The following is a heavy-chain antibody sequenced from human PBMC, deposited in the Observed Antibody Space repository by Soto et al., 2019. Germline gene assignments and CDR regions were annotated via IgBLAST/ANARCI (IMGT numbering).Heavy chain of an antibody. CDR1: GGTFSSYA. CDR3: ARDHGAVAGNNYYYYYGMDV. J-gene: IGHJ6*02. Sequence: SVKVSCKASGGTFSSYAISWVRQAPGQGLEWMGGIIPVFGTANYAQKFQGRVTITADESTSTAYMELSSLRSEDTAVYYCARDHGAVAGNNYYYYYGMDVWGQGTTVTVSS. V-gene: IGHV1-69*13. D-gene: IGHD6-19*01. CDR2: IIPVFGTA.